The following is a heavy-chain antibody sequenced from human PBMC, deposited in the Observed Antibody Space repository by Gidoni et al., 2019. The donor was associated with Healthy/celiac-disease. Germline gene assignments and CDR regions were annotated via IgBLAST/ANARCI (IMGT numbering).Heavy chain of an antibody. CDR3: AALGDFDY. J-gene: IGHJ4*02. Sequence: SGYYWGWIRQPPGKGLGWIGRISHSGSTYYNPSLKSRVTISVDTSKNQFSLKQSSVTAEDTAVYYCAALGDFDYWGQGTLVTVSS. D-gene: IGHD3-16*01. CDR1: SGYY. V-gene: IGHV4-38-2*01. CDR2: ISHSGST.